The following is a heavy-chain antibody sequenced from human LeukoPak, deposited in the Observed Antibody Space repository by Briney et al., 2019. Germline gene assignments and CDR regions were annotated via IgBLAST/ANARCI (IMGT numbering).Heavy chain of an antibody. Sequence: GGSLRLSCTASGFTFGDYGMSWFRQAPGKGLEWVGFIRSKAYGGTTEYAASEKGRFTISRDDYKSIAYLQMNSLKAEDTAVYYCTREGTGHIAATVYWGQGTLVTVSS. CDR1: GFTFGDYG. D-gene: IGHD5-12*01. CDR3: TREGTGHIAATVY. V-gene: IGHV3-49*03. J-gene: IGHJ4*02. CDR2: IRSKAYGGTT.